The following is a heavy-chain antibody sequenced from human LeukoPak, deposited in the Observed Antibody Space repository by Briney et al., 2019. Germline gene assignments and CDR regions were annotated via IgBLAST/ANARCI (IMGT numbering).Heavy chain of an antibody. CDR1: GFTFSTYW. D-gene: IGHD6-19*01. CDR3: ARPKPGIAVVGTTEGGLGWFDP. J-gene: IGHJ5*02. CDR2: IKQDGSEK. Sequence: GGSLRLSCAASGFTFSTYWMSWVRQAPGKGLEWVANIKQDGSEKYYVGSVKGRFSISRDNAKNSLYLQMNNLRAEDTAVYYCARPKPGIAVVGTTEGGLGWFDPWGQGTLVTVSS. V-gene: IGHV3-7*01.